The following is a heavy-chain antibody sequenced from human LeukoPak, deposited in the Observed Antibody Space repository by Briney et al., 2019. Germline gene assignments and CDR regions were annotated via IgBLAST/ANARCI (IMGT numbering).Heavy chain of an antibody. V-gene: IGHV1-24*01. CDR2: FDPEDGET. J-gene: IGHJ4*02. CDR3: ATIGVPAARGVDY. Sequence: ASVKVSCMVSGYTLTELSMHWVRQAPGKGVKGMGGFDPEDGETIYAQKSQGRVNMTEDTSTDTAYTELSSLRSEDTAVYYCATIGVPAARGVDYWGQGTLVTVSS. D-gene: IGHD2-2*01. CDR1: GYTLTELS.